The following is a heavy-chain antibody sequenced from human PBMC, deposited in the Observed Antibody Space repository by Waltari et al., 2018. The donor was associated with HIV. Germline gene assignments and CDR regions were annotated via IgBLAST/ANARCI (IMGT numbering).Heavy chain of an antibody. CDR1: GGSISSYY. J-gene: IGHJ5*02. CDR2: IYYSGST. Sequence: QVQLQESGPGLVKPSETLSLTCTVPGGSISSYYWSWIRQPPGKGLEWIGYIYYSGSTNYNPSLKSRVTISVDTSKNQCSLKLSSVTAADTAVYYCARGYGSGSYYNPNWFDPWGQGTLVTVSS. D-gene: IGHD3-10*01. V-gene: IGHV4-59*01. CDR3: ARGYGSGSYYNPNWFDP.